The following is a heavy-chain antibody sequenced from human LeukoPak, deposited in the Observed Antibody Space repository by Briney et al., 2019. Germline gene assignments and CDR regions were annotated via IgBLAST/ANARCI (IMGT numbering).Heavy chain of an antibody. CDR2: IYYGGSS. V-gene: IGHV4-59*01. Sequence: SETLSLTCTVSGGSISGCYWSWIRQSSQKGLEWIAYIYYGGSSNYNPSLKSRVTISVDTSKNQFSLKLSSVTAADTAVYYCARGLIAAREYYFDSWGQGTLVTVSS. CDR1: GGSISGCY. J-gene: IGHJ4*02. D-gene: IGHD6-6*01. CDR3: ARGLIAAREYYFDS.